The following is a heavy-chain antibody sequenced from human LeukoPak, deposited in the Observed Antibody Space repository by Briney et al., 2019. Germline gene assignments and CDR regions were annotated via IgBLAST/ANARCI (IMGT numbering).Heavy chain of an antibody. CDR3: ARALWFGEFLFDY. CDR2: ISGSGGST. V-gene: IGHV3-23*01. D-gene: IGHD3-10*01. Sequence: GGSLRLSCAASGFSVSNYALSWVRQAPGKGLEWVSGISGSGGSTYYADFVKGRFTISRDNSKNTLYLQMNSLRAEDTAVYYCARALWFGEFLFDYWGQGTLVTVSS. CDR1: GFSVSNYA. J-gene: IGHJ4*02.